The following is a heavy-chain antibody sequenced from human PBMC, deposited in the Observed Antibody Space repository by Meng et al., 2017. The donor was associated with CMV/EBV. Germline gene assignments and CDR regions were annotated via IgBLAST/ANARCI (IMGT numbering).Heavy chain of an antibody. J-gene: IGHJ4*02. CDR3: ARDRYYRYVDY. CDR1: GGTCSRYT. V-gene: IGHV1-69*04. Sequence: SCKASGGTCSRYTISWVRQAPGQGLEWMGRIIPILGIANYAQKFQGRVTITADKSTSTAYMELSSLRSEDTAVYYCARDRYYRYVDYWGQGTLVTVSS. CDR2: IIPILGIA. D-gene: IGHD2-15*01.